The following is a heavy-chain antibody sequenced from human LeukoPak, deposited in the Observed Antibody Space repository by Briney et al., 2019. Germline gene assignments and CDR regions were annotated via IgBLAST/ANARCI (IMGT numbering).Heavy chain of an antibody. CDR1: GFPFSNYA. CDR2: ISNSGDYT. J-gene: IGHJ4*02. D-gene: IGHD2-2*01. CDR3: AKQDIAVVPASFFFKTEFDF. V-gene: IGHV3-23*01. Sequence: GGSLRLSCAASGFPFSNYAMSWVRQAPGKGLEWVSAISNSGDYTYYADSVKGRFTISRDNSKNTLCLQMNTLRAEDTAVYYCAKQDIAVVPASFFFKTEFDFWGQGALVIVSS.